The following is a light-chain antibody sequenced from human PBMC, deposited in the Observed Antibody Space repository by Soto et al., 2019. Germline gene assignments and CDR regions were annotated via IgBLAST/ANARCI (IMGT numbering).Light chain of an antibody. CDR1: QGIRSD. CDR3: QQYNSYPLT. Sequence: DIQMTQSPSILSASVGDSVTITCRASQGIRSDLGWYQQKPGKAPKLLIYKASSLESGVPSTFSGSGSGTEFTLTISSLQPDDSATYYCQQYNSYPLTFGQGTKVDIK. CDR2: KAS. J-gene: IGKJ1*01. V-gene: IGKV1-5*03.